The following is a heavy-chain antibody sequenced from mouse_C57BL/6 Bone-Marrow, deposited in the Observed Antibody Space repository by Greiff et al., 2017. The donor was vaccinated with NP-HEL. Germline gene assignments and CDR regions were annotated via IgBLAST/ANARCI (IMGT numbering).Heavy chain of an antibody. CDR2: IDPSDSYT. Sequence: VQLQQPGAELVMPGASVKLSCKASGYTFTSYWMHWVKQRPGQGLEWIGEIDPSDSYTNYNQKFKGKSTLTVDKSSSTAYMQLSSLTSEDSAVYYCARSELGRKYYAMDYWGQGTSVTVSS. V-gene: IGHV1-69*01. J-gene: IGHJ4*01. CDR1: GYTFTSYW. CDR3: ARSELGRKYYAMDY. D-gene: IGHD4-1*01.